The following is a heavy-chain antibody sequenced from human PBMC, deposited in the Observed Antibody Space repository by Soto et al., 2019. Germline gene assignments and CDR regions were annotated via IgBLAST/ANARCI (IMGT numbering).Heavy chain of an antibody. CDR1: GFTFSSYW. Sequence: EVQLVESGGGLVQPGGSLRLSCAASGFTFSSYWMSWARQAPGKGLEWVANIKQDGSEQYYVDSVKGRFTISRDNAKTYLFLQMNSLRAEDTAVYYCAREVLRALNVWGKGTTVTVSS. D-gene: IGHD3-10*01. J-gene: IGHJ6*04. V-gene: IGHV3-7*01. CDR3: AREVLRALNV. CDR2: IKQDGSEQ.